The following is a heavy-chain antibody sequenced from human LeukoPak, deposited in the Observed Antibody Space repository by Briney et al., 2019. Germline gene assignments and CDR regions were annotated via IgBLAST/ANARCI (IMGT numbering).Heavy chain of an antibody. Sequence: PSETLSLTCTVSGGSISSSSYYWGWIRQPPGKGLEWIGSIYYSGSTYYNPSLKSRVTISVDTSKNQFSLKLSSVTAADTAVYYCARLAAVDYFDYWGQGTLVTVSS. CDR3: ARLAAVDYFDY. CDR2: IYYSGST. D-gene: IGHD6-13*01. J-gene: IGHJ4*02. V-gene: IGHV4-39*01. CDR1: GGSISSSSYY.